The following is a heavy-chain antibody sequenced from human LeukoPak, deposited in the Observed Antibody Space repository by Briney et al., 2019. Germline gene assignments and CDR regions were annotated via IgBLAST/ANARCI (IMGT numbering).Heavy chain of an antibody. V-gene: IGHV4-39*01. CDR2: IFYTGPT. D-gene: IGHD6-19*01. Sequence: SETLSLTCTVSGGSIKSSSYYWGWIRQPPGKGLEWIGSIFYTGPTYYNPSPKSRVTISVDTSKNQFSLKLSSVTAADTAVYYCARHLGQGSGSDAFDIWGQGTMVTVSS. CDR1: GGSIKSSSYY. J-gene: IGHJ3*02. CDR3: ARHLGQGSGSDAFDI.